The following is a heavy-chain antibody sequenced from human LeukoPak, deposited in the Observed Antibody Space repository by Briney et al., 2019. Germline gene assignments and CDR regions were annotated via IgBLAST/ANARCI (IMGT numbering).Heavy chain of an antibody. CDR3: AGHLYYYDSSGYYYFDY. V-gene: IGHV4-39*01. CDR1: GGSISSSSYY. Sequence: SGTLSLTRTVSGGSISSSSYYWGWLRQPPGRGLEWLGSIYYSGTTYYSPSLKSRVTISVHTTKSQFSLKLSSVPAADTGVYYCAGHLYYYDSSGYYYFDYWGEGSPVTVSS. D-gene: IGHD3-22*01. CDR2: IYYSGTT. J-gene: IGHJ4*02.